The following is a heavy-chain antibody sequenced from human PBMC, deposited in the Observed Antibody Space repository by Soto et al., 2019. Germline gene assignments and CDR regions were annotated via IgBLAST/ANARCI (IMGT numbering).Heavy chain of an antibody. CDR3: ARAVITFGGLKFDAFDI. CDR2: ISSSSSYI. Sequence: GGSLRLSCAASGFTFSSYSMNWVRQAPGKGLEWVSSISSSSSYIYYADSVKGRFTISRDNAKNSLYLQMNSLRAEDTAVYYCARAVITFGGLKFDAFDIWGQGTMVTVSS. J-gene: IGHJ3*02. D-gene: IGHD3-16*01. CDR1: GFTFSSYS. V-gene: IGHV3-21*01.